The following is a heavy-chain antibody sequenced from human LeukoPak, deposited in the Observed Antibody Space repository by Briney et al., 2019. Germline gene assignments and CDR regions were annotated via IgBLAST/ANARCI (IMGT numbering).Heavy chain of an antibody. D-gene: IGHD4-23*01. J-gene: IGHJ3*02. V-gene: IGHV3-53*01. CDR1: GFTVSSNY. CDR2: IYSGGST. Sequence: GSLRLSCAASGFTVSSNYMSWVRQAPGKGLEWVSVIYSGGSTYYADSVKGRFTISRDNSKNTLYLQMNSLRAEDTAVYYCARDPGGNKGGDAFDIWGQGTMVTVSS. CDR3: ARDPGGNKGGDAFDI.